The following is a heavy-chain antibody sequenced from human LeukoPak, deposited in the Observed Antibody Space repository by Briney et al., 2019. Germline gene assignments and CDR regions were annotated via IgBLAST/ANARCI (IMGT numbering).Heavy chain of an antibody. Sequence: PGRSLRLSCAASGFTFSSYSMNWVRQAPGKGLEWVSSISSSSSYIYYADSVKGRFTISRDNAKNSLYLQMNSLRAEDTAVYYCARVEGYCSGGSCYSYYYMDVWGKGTTVTVSS. CDR3: ARVEGYCSGGSCYSYYYMDV. D-gene: IGHD2-15*01. J-gene: IGHJ6*03. V-gene: IGHV3-21*01. CDR2: ISSSSSYI. CDR1: GFTFSSYS.